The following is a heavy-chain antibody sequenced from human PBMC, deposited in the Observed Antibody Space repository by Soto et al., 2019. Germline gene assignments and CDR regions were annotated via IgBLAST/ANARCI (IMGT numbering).Heavy chain of an antibody. CDR1: GFKFSAYA. Sequence: QLLESGGALIQPGVSLRVSCVASGFKFSAYAMTWLRQAPGQGLQWVSSISTSGNTTFYADSGKGRFTISRDNSRNTLDLQVRSLGAEDTARYLCAKSPQGVFADVDVWGQGSLGTVSS. V-gene: IGHV3-23*01. CDR2: ISTSGNTT. D-gene: IGHD3-10*01. CDR3: AKSPQGVFADVDV. J-gene: IGHJ4*02.